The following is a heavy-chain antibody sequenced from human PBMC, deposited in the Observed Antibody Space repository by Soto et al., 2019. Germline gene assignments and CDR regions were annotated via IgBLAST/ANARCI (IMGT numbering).Heavy chain of an antibody. CDR2: ISGYNGNT. D-gene: IGHD2-2*01. V-gene: IGHV1-18*01. CDR3: ARGRYCSSTTSDKQYGMDV. CDR1: GCTFTNYD. Sequence: ASVKVSCKASGCTFTNYDISWVRQAPGQGLEWLGWISGYNGNTNYAQKFQGRVTMTTDTSTSTAYMELRSLRSDDTAVYYCARGRYCSSTTSDKQYGMDVWGQGTTVTVSS. J-gene: IGHJ6*02.